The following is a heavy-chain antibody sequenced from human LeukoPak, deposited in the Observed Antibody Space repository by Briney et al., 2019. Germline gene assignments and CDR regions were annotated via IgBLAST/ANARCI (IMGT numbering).Heavy chain of an antibody. J-gene: IGHJ4*02. CDR1: GFTFSSYE. Sequence: GSLRLSCAASGFTFSSYEMNWVRQAPGKGLDWIGSIYHSGSTYYNPSLKSRVTISVDTSKNQFSLKLSSVTAADTAVYYCARGRRDYDILTGYYRTQFDYWGQGTLVTVSS. D-gene: IGHD3-9*01. CDR3: ARGRRDYDILTGYYRTQFDY. V-gene: IGHV4-34*01. CDR2: IYHSGST.